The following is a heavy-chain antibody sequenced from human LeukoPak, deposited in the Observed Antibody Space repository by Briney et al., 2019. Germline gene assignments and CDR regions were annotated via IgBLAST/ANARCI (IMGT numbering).Heavy chain of an antibody. V-gene: IGHV1-2*02. CDR3: ARDTAMVTYWFDP. Sequence: ASVKVSCKASGYTFTGYYIHWVRLAPGQGLEWMGWINPNSGGTNYAQKFQGRVTMTRGTSISTAYMELTRLRSDDTAVYYCARDTAMVTYWFDPWGQGTLVTVSS. D-gene: IGHD5-18*01. CDR2: INPNSGGT. J-gene: IGHJ5*02. CDR1: GYTFTGYY.